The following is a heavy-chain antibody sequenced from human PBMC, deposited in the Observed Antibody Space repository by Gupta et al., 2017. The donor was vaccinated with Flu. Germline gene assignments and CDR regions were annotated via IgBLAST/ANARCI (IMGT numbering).Heavy chain of an antibody. D-gene: IGHD3-16*01. V-gene: IGHV3-73*01. J-gene: IGHJ5*02. CDR3: TRGRGRGGAWFDP. CDR1: GSA. Sequence: GSAMHWVRQASGKGLEWVGRIRSKANSYATAYAAAVKGRFTISRDDSKNTAYLQMNSLKTEDTAVYYCTRGRGRGGAWFDPWGQGTLVTVSS. CDR2: IRSKANSYAT.